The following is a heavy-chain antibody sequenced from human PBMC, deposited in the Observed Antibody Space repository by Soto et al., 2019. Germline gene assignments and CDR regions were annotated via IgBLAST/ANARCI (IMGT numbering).Heavy chain of an antibody. J-gene: IGHJ4*02. Sequence: EEQLVESGGGLEHPGRSLRLSCEASEFTFGDFAMHWVRQGPGEGLEWISGISWNSGDIAYADSVRGRFTVSRDNVKNTLLLQMNSLRSEDTALYYCARDRSQQLIPHYFDLWGQGTLLTVSS. V-gene: IGHV3-9*01. D-gene: IGHD6-13*01. CDR3: ARDRSQQLIPHYFDL. CDR1: EFTFGDFA. CDR2: ISWNSGDI.